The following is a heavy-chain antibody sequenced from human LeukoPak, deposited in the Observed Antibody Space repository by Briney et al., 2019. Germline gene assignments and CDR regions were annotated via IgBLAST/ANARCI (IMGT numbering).Heavy chain of an antibody. CDR3: ARERPGTMVRGGDWYFDL. V-gene: IGHV4-4*07. D-gene: IGHD3-10*01. CDR1: GGSIGSYY. Sequence: SETLSLTCTVSGGSIGSYYWSWIRQPAGKGLEWIGRIYTSGSTNYNPSLKSRVTMSVDTSKNQFSLKLSSVTAADTAVYYCARERPGTMVRGGDWYFDLWGRGTLVTVSS. CDR2: IYTSGST. J-gene: IGHJ2*01.